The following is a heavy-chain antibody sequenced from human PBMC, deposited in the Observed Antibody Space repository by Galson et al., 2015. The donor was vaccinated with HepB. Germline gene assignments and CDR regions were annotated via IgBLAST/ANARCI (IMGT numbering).Heavy chain of an antibody. J-gene: IGHJ4*02. CDR2: LSYDGGSI. V-gene: IGHV3-30-3*01. Sequence: SLRLSCAASGFTFSNYAMHWARQVPGKGLEWVAVLSYDGGSILYADSVKGRFIISRDNSKNTLHLQMNSLTAEDTAVYHCAREQRYCSTTTCPSARGLFDYSGQGTLVTVSS. CDR1: GFTFSNYA. D-gene: IGHD2-2*01. CDR3: AREQRYCSTTTCPSARGLFDY.